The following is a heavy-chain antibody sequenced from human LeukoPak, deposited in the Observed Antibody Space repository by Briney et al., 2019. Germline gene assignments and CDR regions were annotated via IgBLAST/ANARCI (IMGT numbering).Heavy chain of an antibody. CDR1: GFSFSDYY. J-gene: IGHJ6*02. D-gene: IGHD3-22*01. V-gene: IGHV3-11*01. CDR2: ISGSGSDL. Sequence: GGSLRLSCVACGFSFSDYYMSWIRQAPGRGLEWISYISGSGSDLYYADSVKGRFTISRDNANNSLYLQMNSLRAEDTAVDYCARSIGYYYTMDVWGQGTTVTVSS. CDR3: ARSIGYYYTMDV.